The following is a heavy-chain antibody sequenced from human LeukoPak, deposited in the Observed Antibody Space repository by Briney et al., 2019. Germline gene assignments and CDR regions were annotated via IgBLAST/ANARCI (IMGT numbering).Heavy chain of an antibody. CDR3: AKDGPYGSGSYQGY. CDR1: GFTFSSYG. D-gene: IGHD3-10*01. CDR2: ISYDGSNK. Sequence: GRSLRLSCAASGFTFSSYGMHWVHQAPGKGLEWVAVISYDGSNKYYADSVKGRFTISRDNSKNTLYLQMNSLRAEDTAVYYCAKDGPYGSGSYQGYWGQGTLVTVSS. J-gene: IGHJ4*02. V-gene: IGHV3-30*18.